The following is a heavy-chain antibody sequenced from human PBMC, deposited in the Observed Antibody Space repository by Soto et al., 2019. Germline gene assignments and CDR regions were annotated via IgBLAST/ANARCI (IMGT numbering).Heavy chain of an antibody. CDR3: ARESGYSGYLYYYYGMDV. V-gene: IGHV1-8*01. CDR1: GYTFTSYD. D-gene: IGHD5-12*01. J-gene: IGHJ6*02. Sequence: GASVKVSCKASGYTFTSYDINWVRQATGQGLEWMGWMNPNSGNTGYAQKFQGSVTMTRNTSISTAYMELSSLRSEDTAVYYCARESGYSGYLYYYYGMDVWGQGTTVTVSS. CDR2: MNPNSGNT.